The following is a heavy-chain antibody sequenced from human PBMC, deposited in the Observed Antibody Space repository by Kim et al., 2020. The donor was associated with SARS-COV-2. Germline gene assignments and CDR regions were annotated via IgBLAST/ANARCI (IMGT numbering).Heavy chain of an antibody. CDR1: GYSFTSYW. CDR3: ARHRGSSSDYYYYGMDV. CDR2: IDPSDSYT. V-gene: IGHV5-10-1*01. J-gene: IGHJ6*02. Sequence: GESLKISCKGSGYSFTSYWISWVRQMPGKGLEWMGRIDPSDSYTNYSPSFQGHVTISADKSISTAYLQWSSLKASDTAMYYCARHRGSSSDYYYYGMDVWGQGTTGTDSS. D-gene: IGHD6-13*01.